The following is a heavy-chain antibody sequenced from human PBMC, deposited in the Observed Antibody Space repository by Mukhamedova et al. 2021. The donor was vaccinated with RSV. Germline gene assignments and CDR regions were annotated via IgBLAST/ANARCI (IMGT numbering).Heavy chain of an antibody. J-gene: IGHJ4*02. Sequence: GRFTISRDNSKKTLYLQMNSLGVEDTAVYYCARDLTVTRDFSDYWGQGTLVTVSS. V-gene: IGHV3-30*01. D-gene: IGHD4-17*01. CDR3: ARDLTVTRDFSDY.